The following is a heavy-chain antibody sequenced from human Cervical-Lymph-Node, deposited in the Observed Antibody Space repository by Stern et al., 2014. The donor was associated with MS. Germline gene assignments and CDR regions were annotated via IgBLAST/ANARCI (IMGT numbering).Heavy chain of an antibody. V-gene: IGHV1-46*03. Sequence: QLVQSGAEVKKPGASVKVSCKASGYTFTSYYLHWGRQAPGQGLEWVGVINPSGGTTSYAQKFQGRVTLTRDTSTSTVYMELSSLRSEDTAVYYCARGRGRGYSYGPDYWGQGTRVTVSS. J-gene: IGHJ4*02. CDR3: ARGRGRGYSYGPDY. D-gene: IGHD5-18*01. CDR1: GYTFTSYY. CDR2: INPSGGTT.